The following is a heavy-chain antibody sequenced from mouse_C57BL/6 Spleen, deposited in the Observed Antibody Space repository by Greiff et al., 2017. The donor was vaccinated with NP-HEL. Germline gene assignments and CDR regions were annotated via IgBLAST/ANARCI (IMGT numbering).Heavy chain of an antibody. Sequence: VKLQESGAELVRPGTSVKMSCKASGYTFTNYWIGWAKQRPGHGLEWIGDIYPGGGYTNYNEKFKGKATLTADKSASTAYMQFSSLTSEDSAIYYCARWEEWYFDYWGQGTTLTVSS. V-gene: IGHV1-63*01. D-gene: IGHD1-3*01. J-gene: IGHJ2*01. CDR2: IYPGGGYT. CDR1: GYTFTNYW. CDR3: ARWEEWYFDY.